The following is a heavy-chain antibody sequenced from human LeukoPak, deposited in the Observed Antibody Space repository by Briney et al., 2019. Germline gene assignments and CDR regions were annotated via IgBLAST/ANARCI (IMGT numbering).Heavy chain of an antibody. Sequence: SETLSLTCTVSGGSISGYYWNWIRQPAGKGLEWIGRIYVSESTNYNPSLKSRVTMSVDTSKNQFSLKMSSVTAADTAVYYCTRGQDGYDDYGGQGTLVTVSS. CDR1: GGSISGYY. J-gene: IGHJ4*02. V-gene: IGHV4-4*07. D-gene: IGHD5-24*01. CDR3: TRGQDGYDDY. CDR2: IYVSEST.